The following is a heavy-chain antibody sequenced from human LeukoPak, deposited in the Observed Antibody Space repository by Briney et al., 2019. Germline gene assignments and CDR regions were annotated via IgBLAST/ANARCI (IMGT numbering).Heavy chain of an antibody. J-gene: IGHJ4*02. CDR3: ARVGLGYCSSTSCYAYFDY. CDR1: GFTFDDYA. D-gene: IGHD2-2*01. V-gene: IGHV3-9*01. Sequence: GGSLRLSCAVSGFTFDDYAMHWVRQVPGKGLEWVSGINWNSDSIGYADTVKGRFTISRDNAKNTLYLQMNSLRAEDTAVYYCARVGLGYCSSTSCYAYFDYWGQGTLVTVSS. CDR2: INWNSDSI.